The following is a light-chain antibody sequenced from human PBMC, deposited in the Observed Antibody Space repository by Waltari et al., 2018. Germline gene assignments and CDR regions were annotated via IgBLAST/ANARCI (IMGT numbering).Light chain of an antibody. CDR3: LQHNSYPRA. J-gene: IGKJ1*01. CDR2: VAT. V-gene: IGKV1-17*01. Sequence: DIQMTQSPSSLSASVGDTVTITCRASQDIRNNLDWFQQKPGRAPKRLIYVATSLQSGVPSRFSCSASGTEFTLTIVSLQPEDFATYFCLQHNSYPRAFGQGTRVEVK. CDR1: QDIRNN.